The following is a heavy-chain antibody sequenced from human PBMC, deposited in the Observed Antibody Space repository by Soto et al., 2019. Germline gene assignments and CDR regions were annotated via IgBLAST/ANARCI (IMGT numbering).Heavy chain of an antibody. CDR3: AKIGRITMIVVVTEGIPYNWFDP. V-gene: IGHV3-23*01. CDR2: ISGSGGST. Sequence: GGSLRLSCAASGFTFSSYAMSWVRQAPGKGLEWVSAISGSGGSTYYADSVKGRFTISRDNSKNTLHLQMNRLRAEDTAVYYCAKIGRITMIVVVTEGIPYNWFDPWGQGTLVTVSS. D-gene: IGHD3-22*01. CDR1: GFTFSSYA. J-gene: IGHJ5*02.